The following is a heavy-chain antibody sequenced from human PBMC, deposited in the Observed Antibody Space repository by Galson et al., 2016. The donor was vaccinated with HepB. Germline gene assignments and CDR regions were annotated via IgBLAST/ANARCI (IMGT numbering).Heavy chain of an antibody. V-gene: IGHV3-21*01. J-gene: IGHJ4*02. CDR2: ISSSSSYI. D-gene: IGHD5-18*01. CDR1: GFTFSSYS. Sequence: SLRLSCAASGFTFSSYSMNWVRQAPGKGLQWVSSISSSSSYIYYANSVKGRFTISRDNAKNSLYLLMNSLRAEDTAVYYCASGYSYGYFYYWGQGTLVTVSS. CDR3: ASGYSYGYFYY.